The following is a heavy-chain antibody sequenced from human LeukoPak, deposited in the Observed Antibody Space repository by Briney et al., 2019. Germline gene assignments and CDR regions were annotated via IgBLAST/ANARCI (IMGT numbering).Heavy chain of an antibody. Sequence: PSQTLSLICTVSGGSISSGGYYWSWIRQHPGKGPEWIGNIHYSGGTYGNPSLKSRATMSADTSKNQFSLRLTSVTAADTAVYYCARDQGGYGSFDNWGQGTLVTVSS. CDR2: IHYSGGT. V-gene: IGHV4-31*03. D-gene: IGHD5-12*01. J-gene: IGHJ4*02. CDR1: GGSISSGGYY. CDR3: ARDQGGYGSFDN.